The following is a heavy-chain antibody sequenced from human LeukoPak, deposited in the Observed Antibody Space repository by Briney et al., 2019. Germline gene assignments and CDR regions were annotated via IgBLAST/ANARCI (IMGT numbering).Heavy chain of an antibody. Sequence: GGSLRLSCAASGFTFTSYAMSWVRQAPGKGLEWVSSISGGGGTTYYADSVKGRFTISKDNSKNTLYLQMNSLRGEDTAVYFCARQMIEGRHYYSMDVWGKGTSVTVSS. CDR3: ARQMIEGRHYYSMDV. CDR1: GFTFTSYA. D-gene: IGHD3-22*01. V-gene: IGHV3-23*01. J-gene: IGHJ6*03. CDR2: ISGGGGTT.